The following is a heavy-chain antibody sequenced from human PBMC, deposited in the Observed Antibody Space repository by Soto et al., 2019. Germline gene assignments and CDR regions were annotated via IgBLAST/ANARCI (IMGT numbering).Heavy chain of an antibody. CDR2: SSWNSDRI. V-gene: IGHV3-9*01. CDR3: AKGALRSLEYDAFDI. CDR1: GFTFDDYA. J-gene: IGHJ3*02. D-gene: IGHD3-3*01. Sequence: EVQLVESGGGLVQPGRSLRLCCAASGFTFDDYAMHWVRQAPGKGLEWVSGSSWNSDRIDYADSVKGRFTISRDNANKSLYLQMNSLRPEDTALYYCAKGALRSLEYDAFDIWDQGTMVTVSS.